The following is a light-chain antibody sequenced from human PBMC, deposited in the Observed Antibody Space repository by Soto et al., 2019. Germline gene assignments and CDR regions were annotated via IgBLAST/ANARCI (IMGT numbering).Light chain of an antibody. CDR1: HSVSTS. V-gene: IGKV3D-20*02. J-gene: IGKJ5*01. Sequence: EILFTQSPATLSLSPGERATLSCRASHSVSTSLAWYQQQPGQAPRLLIYGASSRATGIPDRFSGRGSGTDFTLTISRLETEDFSVYYCQQRRYWQVTFGQGTRLEIK. CDR2: GAS. CDR3: QQRRYWQVT.